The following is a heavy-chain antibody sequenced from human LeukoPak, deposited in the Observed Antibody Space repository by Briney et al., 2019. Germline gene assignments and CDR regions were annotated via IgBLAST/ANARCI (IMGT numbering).Heavy chain of an antibody. D-gene: IGHD3-10*01. J-gene: IGHJ4*02. CDR2: IGTAGDS. CDR3: ARGYSYRYEY. V-gene: IGHV3-13*01. CDR1: GFTFSSYD. Sequence: GGSLILSCAASGFTFSSYDMHWVRQPTGRGLEWVAAIGTAGDSYYPGSVRGRFTVSREDAKNSLYLQMNSLTAGDTAVYYCARGYSYRYEYWGQGTLVTVSS.